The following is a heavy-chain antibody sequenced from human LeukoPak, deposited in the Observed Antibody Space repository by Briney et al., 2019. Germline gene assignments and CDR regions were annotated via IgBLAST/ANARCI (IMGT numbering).Heavy chain of an antibody. D-gene: IGHD1-14*01. J-gene: IGHJ4*02. CDR1: GLTFSSHW. Sequence: GGSLRLSCAASGLTFSSHWMHWVRQASGKGLVWVSRITNDGSSTTYADSVKGRFTISRDNAKNMLYLQVNSLRAEDTAVYYCATQQRGNPAYWGQGTLVTVSS. V-gene: IGHV3-74*01. CDR2: ITNDGSST. CDR3: ATQQRGNPAY.